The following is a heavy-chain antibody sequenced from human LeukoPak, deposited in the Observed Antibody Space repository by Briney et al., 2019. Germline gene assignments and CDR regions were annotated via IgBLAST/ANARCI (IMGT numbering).Heavy chain of an antibody. CDR2: IYYSGYT. V-gene: IGHV4-59*01. J-gene: IGHJ4*02. D-gene: IGHD2/OR15-2a*01. CDR3: ARDSTKTTTFDY. Sequence: PSETLSLTCTVSGGSISSYYWSWIRQPPGKGLEWIGYIYYSGYTNYNPSLKSRVTISGDTSKNQFSLKLSSVTAADTAVYYCARDSTKTTTFDYWGQGTLVTVSS. CDR1: GGSISSYY.